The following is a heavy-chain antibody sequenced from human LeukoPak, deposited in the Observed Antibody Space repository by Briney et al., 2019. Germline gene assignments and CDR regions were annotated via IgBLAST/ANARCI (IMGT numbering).Heavy chain of an antibody. CDR1: GFTFSSYW. CDR2: INSDGSRT. D-gene: IGHD3-22*01. V-gene: IGHV3-74*01. Sequence: PGGSLRLSCAASGFTFSSYWMHWVRQAPGKGLVWVSRINSDGSRTSYADSVKGRFTISRDNAKNTLYLQMNSLRAEDTAVYYCARVDYYDSSGYLTYYYYYYMDVWGKGTTVTVSS. CDR3: ARVDYYDSSGYLTYYYYYYMDV. J-gene: IGHJ6*03.